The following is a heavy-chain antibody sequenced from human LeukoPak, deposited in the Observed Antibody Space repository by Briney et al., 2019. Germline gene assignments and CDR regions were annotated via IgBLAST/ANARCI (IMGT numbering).Heavy chain of an antibody. CDR1: GFTFSTYA. CDR3: ATLAAAGHYFDY. J-gene: IGHJ4*02. Sequence: PGGSLRLSCAVSGFTFSTYAMSWVRQAPGKGLEWVSGITGSGGSTFDVDSVKGRFTISRDNPKNTLFLQMNSLRAEDTAVYFCATLAAAGHYFDYWGQGTLVTVSS. V-gene: IGHV3-23*01. CDR2: ITGSGGST. D-gene: IGHD6-13*01.